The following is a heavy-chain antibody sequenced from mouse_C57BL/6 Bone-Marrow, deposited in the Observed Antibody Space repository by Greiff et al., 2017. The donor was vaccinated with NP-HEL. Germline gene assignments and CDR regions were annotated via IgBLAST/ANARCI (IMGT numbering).Heavy chain of an antibody. V-gene: IGHV1-80*01. CDR1: GYEFSNYW. J-gene: IGHJ3*01. CDR2: IYPGDGDT. CDR3: ARGAY. Sequence: QVQLQESGAELVKPGASVKISCKASGYEFSNYWMNWVKQRPGKGLEWIGQIYPGDGDTNYNGKFKDKATLTADKSSSPAYMQLSRLTSEDSAVYFCARGAYWGQGTLVTVSA.